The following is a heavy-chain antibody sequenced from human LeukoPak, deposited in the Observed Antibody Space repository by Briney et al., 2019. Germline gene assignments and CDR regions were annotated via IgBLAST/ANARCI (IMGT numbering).Heavy chain of an antibody. D-gene: IGHD6-6*01. V-gene: IGHV4-39*01. J-gene: IGHJ4*02. CDR3: AGRSSSLGVY. CDR2: IYYSGST. Sequence: SETLSLTCTVSGGSISSSSYYWGWIRQPPGKGLEWIGSIYYSGSTYYNPSLKSRVTTSVDTSKNQFSLKLSSVTAADTAVYYCAGRSSSLGVYWGQGTLVTVSS. CDR1: GGSISSSSYY.